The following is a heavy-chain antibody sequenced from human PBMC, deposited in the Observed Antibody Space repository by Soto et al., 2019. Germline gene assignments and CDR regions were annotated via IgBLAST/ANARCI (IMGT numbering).Heavy chain of an antibody. J-gene: IGHJ4*02. V-gene: IGHV4-39*01. CDR1: GGSISRSSYY. Sequence: QRQLPESGPGLVKPSETLSLTCTVSGGSISRSSYYWGWIRQPPGKGLEWIGSIYYSGSTYYNPALRSRVTISVDTSKNQFSLKLISVTDADTAVYYCARHIVGATHDSSGRDDYWGQGTLVVVSS. CDR3: ARHIVGATHDSSGRDDY. D-gene: IGHD1-26*01. CDR2: IYYSGST.